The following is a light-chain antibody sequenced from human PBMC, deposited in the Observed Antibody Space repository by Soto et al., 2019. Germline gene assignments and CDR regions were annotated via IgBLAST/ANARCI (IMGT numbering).Light chain of an antibody. J-gene: IGKJ1*01. CDR3: QHYTRYSEA. V-gene: IGKV1-5*01. CDR1: QSISSW. CDR2: DAS. Sequence: QRDQARPTRSASVVDRVTNSCLASQSISSWLARYQQKPGKAPKLLIYDASSLESGVPSRFSGSGSVTAFTLTITSLQPDDFATYYCQHYTRYSEAFGEGTKVDIK.